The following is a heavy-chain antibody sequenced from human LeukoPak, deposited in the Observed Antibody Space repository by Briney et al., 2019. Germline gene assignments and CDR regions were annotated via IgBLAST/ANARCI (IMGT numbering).Heavy chain of an antibody. CDR1: GYTFTSYD. CDR3: AKGRRRSGYYTNNWFDP. Sequence: GASVKVSCKASGYTFTSYDINWVRQATGQGLEWMGWMNPNSGNTGYAQKFQGRVTMTRNTSISTAYMELSSLRSEDTAVYYCAKGRRRSGYYTNNWFDPWGQGTLVTVSS. J-gene: IGHJ5*02. CDR2: MNPNSGNT. D-gene: IGHD3-3*01. V-gene: IGHV1-8*01.